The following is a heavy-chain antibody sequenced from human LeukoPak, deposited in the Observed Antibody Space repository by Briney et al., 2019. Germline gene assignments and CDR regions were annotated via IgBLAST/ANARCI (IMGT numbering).Heavy chain of an antibody. J-gene: IGHJ4*02. Sequence: GGSLRLSCAASGFTFDDYAMHWVRQAPGKGLEWVSGISWNSGSMGYADSVKGRFTISRDNAKNSLYLQMNSLRAEDTALYYCAKDSQYTLIQGGPFDYWGQGTLVTVSS. V-gene: IGHV3-9*01. CDR3: AKDSQYTLIQGGPFDY. D-gene: IGHD3-16*01. CDR1: GFTFDDYA. CDR2: ISWNSGSM.